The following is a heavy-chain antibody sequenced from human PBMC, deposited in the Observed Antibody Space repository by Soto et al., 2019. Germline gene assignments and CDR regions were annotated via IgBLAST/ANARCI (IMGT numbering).Heavy chain of an antibody. CDR1: GDSVSTNTAT. J-gene: IGHJ5*01. CDR2: TYYRSKWYN. D-gene: IGHD2-8*01. Sequence: PSQTLSLTCAISGDSVSTNTATWDWIRHSPSRGLEWLGRTYYRSKWYNDYAVSVKSRITINPDTSNNQLSLQLNSLTPDDTAVYYCARLIGNSWLDSWGQGTLVTVSS. CDR3: ARLIGNSWLDS. V-gene: IGHV6-1*01.